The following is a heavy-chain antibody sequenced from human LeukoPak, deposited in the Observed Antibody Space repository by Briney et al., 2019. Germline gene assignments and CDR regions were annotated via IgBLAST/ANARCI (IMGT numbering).Heavy chain of an antibody. J-gene: IGHJ3*01. D-gene: IGHD6-13*01. CDR2: IYYSGNT. V-gene: IGHV4-39*01. CDR1: GGSISSSSYY. CDR3: ARLFSSSWYRGAFDL. Sequence: SETLSLTCTVSGGSISSSSYYWGWIRQTPGEGLEWIATIYYSGNTYYNPSLKSRVTISVDTSKNQFSLKLSSVTAADTAVYYCARLFSSSWYRGAFDLWGQGTMVTVSS.